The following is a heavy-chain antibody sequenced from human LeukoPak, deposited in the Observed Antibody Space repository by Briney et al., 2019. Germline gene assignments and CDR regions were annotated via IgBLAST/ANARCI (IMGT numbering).Heavy chain of an antibody. CDR2: LLHDGQNK. V-gene: IGHV3-30*04. Sequence: GKSLSLSCAPSGFSFSSFGTKWARQAPGKGREWVASLLHDGQNKNYADSVKGRFIISRYNAKKTLYLQMNSLRAEDTAAYYCARFREYTYGPFDSWGQGTLVTVSS. J-gene: IGHJ4*02. D-gene: IGHD5-18*01. CDR3: ARFREYTYGPFDS. CDR1: GFSFSSFG.